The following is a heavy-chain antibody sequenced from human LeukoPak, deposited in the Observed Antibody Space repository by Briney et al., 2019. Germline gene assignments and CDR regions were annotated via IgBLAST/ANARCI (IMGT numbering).Heavy chain of an antibody. CDR1: GYTFTGCY. Sequence: ASVKVSCKASGYTFTGCYMHWVRQAPGQGLEWMGWINPNSGGTNYAQKFQGRVTMTRDTSISTAYMELSRLRSDDTAVYYCARGVTTVTALDYWGQGTLVTVSS. CDR2: INPNSGGT. CDR3: ARGVTTVTALDY. J-gene: IGHJ4*02. V-gene: IGHV1-2*02. D-gene: IGHD4-17*01.